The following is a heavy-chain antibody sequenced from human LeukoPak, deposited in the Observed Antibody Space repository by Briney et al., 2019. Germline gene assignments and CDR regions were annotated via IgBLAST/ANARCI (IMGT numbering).Heavy chain of an antibody. J-gene: IGHJ4*02. CDR1: GFTFSSYG. D-gene: IGHD5-24*01. CDR2: ISYDGSNK. V-gene: IGHV3-30*18. Sequence: GRPLRLSCAASGFTFSSYGMHWVRQAPGKGLEWVAVISYDGSNKYYADSVKGRFTISRDNSKNTLYLQMNSLRAEDTAVYYCAKDGEMATLYYFDYWGQGTLVTVSS. CDR3: AKDGEMATLYYFDY.